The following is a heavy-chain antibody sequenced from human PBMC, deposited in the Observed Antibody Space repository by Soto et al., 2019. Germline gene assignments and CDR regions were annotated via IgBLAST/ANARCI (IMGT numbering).Heavy chain of an antibody. V-gene: IGHV3-15*07. CDR3: TTAVVVIIPPAWDY. D-gene: IGHD2-21*01. J-gene: IGHJ4*02. CDR2: IKSKTDGGTT. Sequence: GGSLRLSCAASGFTFSNAWMNWVRQAPGKGLEWVGRIKSKTDGGTTDYAAPVKGRFTISRDDSKNTLYLQMNSLKTEDTAVYYCTTAVVVIIPPAWDYWGQGTLVTVSS. CDR1: GFTFSNAW.